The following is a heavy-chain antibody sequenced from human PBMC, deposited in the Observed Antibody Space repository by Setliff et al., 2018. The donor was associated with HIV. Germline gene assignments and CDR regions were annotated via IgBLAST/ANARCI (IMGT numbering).Heavy chain of an antibody. CDR2: INPNSGDT. D-gene: IGHD3-10*02. V-gene: IGHV1-2*02. CDR1: GYTFSNY. CDR3: ARDMFEIWERSLAKGDEFDP. Sequence: ASVKVSCKASGYTFSNYIHWVRQAPGQGLEWMGWINPNSGDTKYAQKFQDRVSLTRDTSLSTAYMELSSLTSDDTAIYYCARDMFEIWERSLAKGDEFDPWGQGSLVTVSS. J-gene: IGHJ5*02.